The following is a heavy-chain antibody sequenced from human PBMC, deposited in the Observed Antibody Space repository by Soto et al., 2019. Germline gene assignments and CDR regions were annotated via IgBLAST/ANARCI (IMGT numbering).Heavy chain of an antibody. CDR1: GFTFTSSA. D-gene: IGHD2-15*01. CDR3: AADRDCSGGSCYDLGYFDY. Sequence: SVKVSCKASGFTFTSSAVQWVRQARGQRLEWIGWIVVGSGNTNYAQKFQERVTITRDMSTRTAYMELSSLRSEDMAVYYCAADRDCSGGSCYDLGYFDYCGQGTMVTVYS. J-gene: IGHJ4*02. V-gene: IGHV1-58*01. CDR2: IVVGSGNT.